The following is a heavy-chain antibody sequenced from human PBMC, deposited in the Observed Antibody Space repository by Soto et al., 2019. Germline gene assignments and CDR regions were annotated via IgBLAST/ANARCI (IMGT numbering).Heavy chain of an antibody. CDR2: IYYSGST. J-gene: IGHJ4*02. V-gene: IGHV4-39*01. Sequence: SETLSLTCTVSGGSISSSSYYWGWIRQPPGKGLEWIGSIYYSGSTYYNPSLKSRVTISVDTSKNQFSLKLSSVTAADTAVYYCARLSSVWELPYYFDYWGQGTLVTVSS. CDR1: GGSISSSSYY. D-gene: IGHD1-26*01. CDR3: ARLSSVWELPYYFDY.